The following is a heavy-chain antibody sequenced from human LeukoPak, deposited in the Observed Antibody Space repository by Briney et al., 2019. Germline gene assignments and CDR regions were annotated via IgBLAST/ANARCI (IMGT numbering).Heavy chain of an antibody. J-gene: IGHJ5*02. V-gene: IGHV3-74*03. CDR1: VFTFSRYS. D-gene: IGHD3-10*01. Sequence: GGSLRLSCAASVFTFSRYSMHWVRQAPGKGLVWVSRINSDGGGTMYADSVKGRFTISRDNAKNTLYLQMNSLRAEDTAVYYCARAGGPEGWFDPWGQGTLVTVSS. CDR2: INSDGGGT. CDR3: ARAGGPEGWFDP.